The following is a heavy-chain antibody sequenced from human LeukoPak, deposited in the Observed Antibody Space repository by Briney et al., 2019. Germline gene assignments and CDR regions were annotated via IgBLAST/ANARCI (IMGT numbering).Heavy chain of an antibody. CDR3: ASGRVGPFDY. CDR2: IYYSGST. D-gene: IGHD1-26*01. J-gene: IGHJ4*02. CDR1: GGSISSYY. Sequence: PSETLSLTCTVSGGSISSYYWSWIRQPPGKGLEWIGYIYYSGSTNYNPSLKSRVTISIDTSKNEFSLKRRSVTSADTAVYYCASGRVGPFDYWGQGTLVTVSS. V-gene: IGHV4-59*08.